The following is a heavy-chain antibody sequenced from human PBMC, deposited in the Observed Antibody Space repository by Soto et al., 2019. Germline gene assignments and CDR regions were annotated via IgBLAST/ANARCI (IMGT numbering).Heavy chain of an antibody. CDR2: INAGNGNT. CDR3: ARVPADSYGPEYYYYYGMDV. J-gene: IGHJ6*02. V-gene: IGHV1-3*01. D-gene: IGHD5-18*01. Sequence: ASVKVSFKASGYTFTSYAMHWVRQAPGQRLEWMGWINAGNGNTKYSQKFQGRVTITRDTSASTAYMELSSLRSEDTAVYYCARVPADSYGPEYYYYYGMDVWGQGTTVTVSS. CDR1: GYTFTSYA.